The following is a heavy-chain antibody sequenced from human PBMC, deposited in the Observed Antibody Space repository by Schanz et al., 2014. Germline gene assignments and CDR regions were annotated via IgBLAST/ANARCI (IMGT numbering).Heavy chain of an antibody. CDR3: AASSGWHPATDY. V-gene: IGHV3-21*04. Sequence: EVQLVESGGGLIQPGGSLRLSCAASGFGFSSYSMNWVRQARGKGLEWVSTMNESHSTIYYADSVRGRFTISRDNAKNTLYLQMNSLRAEDTAVYYCAASSGWHPATDYWGQGTLVTVSS. J-gene: IGHJ4*02. CDR1: GFGFSSYS. D-gene: IGHD6-19*01. CDR2: MNESHSTI.